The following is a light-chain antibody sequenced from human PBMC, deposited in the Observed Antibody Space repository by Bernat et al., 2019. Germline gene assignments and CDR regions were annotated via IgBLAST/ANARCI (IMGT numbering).Light chain of an antibody. Sequence: EIVLTQSPGTLSLSPGERATLSYRASQSVSSSFLAWYQQRPGQAPRLLIYGASRRATGIPDRFSGSGSGTGFTLTISRLEPEDFAVYYCQQYGTSPLTFGGGTRVEIK. CDR1: QSVSSSF. CDR3: QQYGTSPLT. V-gene: IGKV3-20*01. CDR2: GAS. J-gene: IGKJ4*01.